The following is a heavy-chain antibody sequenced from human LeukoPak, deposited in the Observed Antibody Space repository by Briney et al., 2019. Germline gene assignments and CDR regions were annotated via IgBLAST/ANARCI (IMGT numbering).Heavy chain of an antibody. J-gene: IGHJ6*02. V-gene: IGHV4-59*01. CDR2: IYYSGST. CDR1: GGSISSYY. D-gene: IGHD4-17*01. Sequence: SETLSLTCTVSGGSISSYYWSWIRQPPGKGLEWIGYIYYSGSTNYNPSLKSRVTISVDTSKNQFSLKLSSGTAADTAVYYCARGTVPYYYYYGMDVWGQGTTVTVSS. CDR3: ARGTVPYYYYYGMDV.